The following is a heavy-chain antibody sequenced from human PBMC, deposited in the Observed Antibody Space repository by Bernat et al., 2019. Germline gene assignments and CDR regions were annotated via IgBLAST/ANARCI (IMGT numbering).Heavy chain of an antibody. Sequence: EVQLLESGGGLVQPGGSLRLSCAASGFSFGSYAMSWVRQAPGKGLEWVSSITGSGGSTDYADSVKGRLIVSRDNSKNTLFLQMNSLRAEDTVVYYCAKDGDNTVSTILEYWGQGTLVTVSS. D-gene: IGHD5/OR15-5a*01. J-gene: IGHJ4*02. CDR3: AKDGDNTVSTILEY. CDR1: GFSFGSYA. CDR2: ITGSGGST. V-gene: IGHV3-23*01.